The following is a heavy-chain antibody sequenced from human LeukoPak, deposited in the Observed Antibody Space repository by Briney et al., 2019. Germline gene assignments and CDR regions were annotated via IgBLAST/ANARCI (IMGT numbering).Heavy chain of an antibody. J-gene: IGHJ5*02. CDR3: ARHMVTTWDNWFDP. CDR1: GGSISSYY. V-gene: IGHV4-59*08. D-gene: IGHD4-17*01. Sequence: PSEALSLTCTVSGGSISSYYWSWIRQPPGKGLEWIGYIYYSGSTNYNPSLKSRVTISVDTSKNQFSLKLSSVTAADTAVYYCARHMVTTWDNWFDPWGQGTLVTVSS. CDR2: IYYSGST.